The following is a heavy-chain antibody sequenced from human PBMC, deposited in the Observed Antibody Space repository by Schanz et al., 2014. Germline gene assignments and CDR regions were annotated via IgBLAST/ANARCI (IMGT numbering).Heavy chain of an antibody. CDR2: IRYDGSNN. D-gene: IGHD1-1*01. V-gene: IGHV3-30*02. J-gene: IGHJ4*02. Sequence: QVQLVESGGGVVQPGRSLRLSCAGSGFSFSDYGMHWVRQAPGRRLEWVAFIRYDGSNNYYADSVKGRFTISRDNSKNTLYLQMNSLRAEDTAVYYCTKFETRTGTNYWGQGTLVTVSS. CDR3: TKFETRTGTNY. CDR1: GFSFSDYG.